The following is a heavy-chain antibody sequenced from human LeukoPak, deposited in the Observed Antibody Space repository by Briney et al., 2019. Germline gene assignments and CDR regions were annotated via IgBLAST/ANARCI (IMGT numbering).Heavy chain of an antibody. CDR3: AKDADFEYSTSPDH. CDR1: GFTFSRYW. J-gene: IGHJ4*02. V-gene: IGHV3-7*03. CDR2: IKQDGSEK. D-gene: IGHD2/OR15-2a*01. Sequence: GGSLRLSCAASGFTFSRYWMSWVRQVPRKGLEWVANIKQDGSEKYYVDSVKGRFTISRDNAKSSLYLQMNSLRAEDTAIYFCAKDADFEYSTSPDHWGQGTLVTVSS.